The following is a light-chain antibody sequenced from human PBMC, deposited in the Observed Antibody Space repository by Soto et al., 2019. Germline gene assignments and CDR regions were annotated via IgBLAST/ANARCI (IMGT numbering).Light chain of an antibody. V-gene: IGKV3-11*01. CDR2: DAS. CDR1: QSVGSY. Sequence: EIVLTQSPATLSLSPGESATLSCRASQSVGSYLAWYQQKPGQAPRLLIYDASNRATGIPARFSGSGSGTDFSLTISSLGPEEFAVYYWQLRGGWPPLAFGGGTKVEIK. CDR3: QLRGGWPPLA. J-gene: IGKJ4*01.